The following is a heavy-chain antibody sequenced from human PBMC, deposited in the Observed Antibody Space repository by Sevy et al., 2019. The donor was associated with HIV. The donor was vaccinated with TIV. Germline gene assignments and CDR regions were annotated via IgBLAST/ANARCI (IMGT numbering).Heavy chain of an antibody. CDR3: VRAVATDGSF. D-gene: IGHD6-13*01. CDR1: GFNFNHYA. CDR2: IKQDGSVK. V-gene: IGHV3-7*03. J-gene: IGHJ4*02. Sequence: GGSLRLSCAASGFNFNHYAMSWVRQAPGKGLEWVANIKQDGSVKYYVDSVKGRFTISKDNAMNLLYLQMNSLRAEDTALYYCVRAVATDGSFWGQGTLVTVSS.